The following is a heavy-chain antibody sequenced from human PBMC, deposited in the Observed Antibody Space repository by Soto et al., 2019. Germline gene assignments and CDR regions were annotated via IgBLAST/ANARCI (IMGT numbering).Heavy chain of an antibody. J-gene: IGHJ4*02. Sequence: GGSLRLSCAASGFTFSNAWMSWVRQAPGKGLEWVGRIKSKTDGGTTDYAAPVKGRFTISRDDSKNTLYLQMNSLKTEDTAVYYCTTDLIEDCSGGSCYSTRIFDYWGQGTLVTVSS. CDR3: TTDLIEDCSGGSCYSTRIFDY. V-gene: IGHV3-15*01. CDR2: IKSKTDGGTT. CDR1: GFTFSNAW. D-gene: IGHD2-15*01.